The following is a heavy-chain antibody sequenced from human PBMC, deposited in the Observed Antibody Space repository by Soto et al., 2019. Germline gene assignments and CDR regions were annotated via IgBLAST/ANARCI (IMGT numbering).Heavy chain of an antibody. D-gene: IGHD3-3*01. Sequence: QAQLVQSGAEMKKPGASVKVSCKASGYTLSNYGISWVRQAPGQGLEWMGWSSTYNGNTKYAKKFQGRVTMNTYTSTNKAYMELRSLRSDDTAVYYCVRDHHDFSSDYHYYHMDVWGKGTTVTVSS. J-gene: IGHJ6*03. CDR1: GYTLSNYG. V-gene: IGHV1-18*01. CDR2: SSTYNGNT. CDR3: VRDHHDFSSDYHYYHMDV.